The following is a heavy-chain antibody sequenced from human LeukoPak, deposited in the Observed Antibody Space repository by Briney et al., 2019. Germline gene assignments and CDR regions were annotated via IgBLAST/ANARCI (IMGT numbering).Heavy chain of an antibody. J-gene: IGHJ4*02. CDR2: ISSSSSTI. V-gene: IGHV3-48*01. CDR1: GFTFSNYN. Sequence: GGSLRLSCAASGFTFSNYNMNWVRQAPGKGLEWVSYISSSSSTIYYADSVKGRFTISRDNSKNTLYLQMNSLRAEDTAVYYCAKLSRSGSYYPIDYWGQGTLVTVSS. D-gene: IGHD3-10*01. CDR3: AKLSRSGSYYPIDY.